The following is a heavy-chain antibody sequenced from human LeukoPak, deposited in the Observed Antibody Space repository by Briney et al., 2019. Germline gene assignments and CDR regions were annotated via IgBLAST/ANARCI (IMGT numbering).Heavy chain of an antibody. V-gene: IGHV1-2*02. D-gene: IGHD3-16*01. CDR2: INPNSGGT. J-gene: IGHJ4*02. CDR3: ARDLGEPVSAFDI. Sequence: GASVTVSCKASGYTFTGYYMHWVRQAPGQGLEWMGWINPNSGGTNYAQKFQGRVTMTRDTSISTAYMELSRLRSDDTAVYYCARDLGEPVSAFDIWGQGTLVTVSS. CDR1: GYTFTGYY.